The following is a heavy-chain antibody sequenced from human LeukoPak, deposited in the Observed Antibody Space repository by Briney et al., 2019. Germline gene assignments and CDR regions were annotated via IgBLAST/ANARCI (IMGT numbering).Heavy chain of an antibody. CDR3: AKDTVEYYYDSSGYN. J-gene: IGHJ4*02. D-gene: IGHD3-22*01. CDR1: GLTFSTYA. Sequence: GGSLRLSCAASGLTFSTYAMNWVRQAPGKGLEWVSAISGSGGSTYYADSVKGRFTISRDNSKNTLYLQMDSLRAEDTAVYYCAKDTVEYYYDSSGYNWGQGTLVTVSS. CDR2: ISGSGGST. V-gene: IGHV3-23*01.